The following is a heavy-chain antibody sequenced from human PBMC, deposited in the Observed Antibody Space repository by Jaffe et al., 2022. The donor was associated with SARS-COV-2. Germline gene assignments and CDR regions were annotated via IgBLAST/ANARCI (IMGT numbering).Heavy chain of an antibody. CDR3: ARENGEVVGCCYYYYGMDV. CDR1: GFTFSSYE. CDR2: ISSSGSTI. Sequence: EVQLVESGGGLVQPGGSLRLSCAASGFTFSSYEMNWVRQAPGKGLEWVSYISSSGSTIYYADSVKGRFTISRDNAKNSLYLQMNSLRAEDTAVYYCARENGEVVGCCYYYYGMDVWGQGTTVTVSS. D-gene: IGHD2-15*01. J-gene: IGHJ6*02. V-gene: IGHV3-48*03.